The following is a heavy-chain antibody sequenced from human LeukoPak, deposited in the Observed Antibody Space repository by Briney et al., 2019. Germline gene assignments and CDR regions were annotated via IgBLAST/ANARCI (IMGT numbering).Heavy chain of an antibody. V-gene: IGHV3-74*01. J-gene: IGHJ4*02. CDR2: IDIDGTGT. CDR1: GFTFTNYW. Sequence: GGSLRLSCAASGFTFTNYWMHWVRQAPGKGLVWVSRIDIDGTGTSYADSVKGRFTISRDNAKNTVSLQMNSPKAEDTAVYYCAGGRFNYDSSGYSSFYHWGQGTLVTVSS. D-gene: IGHD3-22*01. CDR3: AGGRFNYDSSGYSSFYH.